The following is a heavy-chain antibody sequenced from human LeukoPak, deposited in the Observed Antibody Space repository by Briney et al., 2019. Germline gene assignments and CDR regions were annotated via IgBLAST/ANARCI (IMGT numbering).Heavy chain of an antibody. Sequence: GGSLRLSCATSGFTFSSYSMNWVRQAPGKGLEWVSCISSSSSSIYYADSVKGRFTISRDNAKNSLYLQMNSLRAEDTAVYYCARHLVYDLGGDAFDIWGQGTMVTVSS. CDR2: ISSSSSSI. V-gene: IGHV3-21*01. J-gene: IGHJ3*02. CDR1: GFTFSSYS. CDR3: ARHLVYDLGGDAFDI. D-gene: IGHD1-14*01.